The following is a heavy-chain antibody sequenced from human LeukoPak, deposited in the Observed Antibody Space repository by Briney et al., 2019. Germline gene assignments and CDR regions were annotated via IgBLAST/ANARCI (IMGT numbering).Heavy chain of an antibody. J-gene: IGHJ4*02. CDR2: IFSGGIT. V-gene: IGHV3-53*01. Sequence: GGSLRFSSADPGVTVSSTYMSWVRQAPGEGLEWVSVIFSGGITRCAESVKGRFTISRENSKNTLYLQMSSLTSEHKAGYYFARDRHGYNPFDYWGQGTLVTVSS. D-gene: IGHD5-24*01. CDR3: ARDRHGYNPFDY. CDR1: GVTVSSTY.